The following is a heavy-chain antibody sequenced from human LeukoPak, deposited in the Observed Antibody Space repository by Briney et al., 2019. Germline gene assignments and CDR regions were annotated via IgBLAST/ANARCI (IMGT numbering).Heavy chain of an antibody. CDR1: GFTFSSYA. D-gene: IGHD6-19*01. Sequence: GGCLTPAWAPAGFTFSSYAISWVRQAPGKGLGWVSAISGSGCSTYYADSVKGPFTISRYNSKITLYLQRNSLRAEDTAVYYCAKAIAVAGAFDYWGQGTLVTVSS. CDR2: ISGSGCST. CDR3: AKAIAVAGAFDY. J-gene: IGHJ4*02. V-gene: IGHV3-23*01.